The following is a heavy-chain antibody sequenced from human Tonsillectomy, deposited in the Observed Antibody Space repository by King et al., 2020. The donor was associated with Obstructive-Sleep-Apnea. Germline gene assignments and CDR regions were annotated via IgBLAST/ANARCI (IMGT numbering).Heavy chain of an antibody. V-gene: IGHV4-31*03. CDR2: IHYIGST. CDR1: GGSISSGGYY. D-gene: IGHD6-19*01. J-gene: IGHJ6*02. CDR3: ARASLAGSYYYYYGMDV. Sequence: VQLQESGPGLVKPSQTLFLTCTVSGGSISSGGYYWSWIRQHPGKGLEWIGYIHYIGSTYYNPSLTSRVTISVDTSKTPFSLKLSPVTAADTAVYYCARASLAGSYYYYYGMDVWGQGTTVTVSS.